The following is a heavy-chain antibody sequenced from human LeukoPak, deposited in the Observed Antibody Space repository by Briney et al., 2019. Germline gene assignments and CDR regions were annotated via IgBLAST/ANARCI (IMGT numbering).Heavy chain of an antibody. V-gene: IGHV3-23*01. Sequence: GGSLRLSCAASGFTFSSYAMSWVRQAPGTGPEWVSAISGSGGSTYYADSVKGRFTISRDNSKNTLYLQMNSLRAEDTAVYYCAKRPRGLGVVIPYYFDYWGQGTLVTVSS. D-gene: IGHD3-3*01. CDR3: AKRPRGLGVVIPYYFDY. J-gene: IGHJ4*02. CDR1: GFTFSSYA. CDR2: ISGSGGST.